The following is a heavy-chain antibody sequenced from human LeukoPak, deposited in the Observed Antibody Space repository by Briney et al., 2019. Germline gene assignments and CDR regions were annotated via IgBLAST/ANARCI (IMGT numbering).Heavy chain of an antibody. CDR2: IFYNGGNK. CDR3: ARDRGGTYTVGGAFDV. J-gene: IGHJ3*01. V-gene: IGHV3-33*01. CDR1: GFTFSHFG. Sequence: PGGSLRLSCAASGFTFSHFGMHWIRQAPGKGLEWVAVIFYNGGNKYYGDSVEGRFTISRDNSKNTHDLQMNSLRAEDTGVYYCARDRGGTYTVGGAFDVWGQGILVTVSS. D-gene: IGHD1-26*01.